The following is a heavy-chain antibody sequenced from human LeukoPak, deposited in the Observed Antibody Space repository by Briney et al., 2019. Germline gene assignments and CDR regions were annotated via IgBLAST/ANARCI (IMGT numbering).Heavy chain of an antibody. CDR2: INPDGSNT. V-gene: IGHV3-74*01. CDR1: GFTFSNYW. D-gene: IGHD3-10*01. CDR3: AKDLHYGSADY. J-gene: IGHJ4*02. Sequence: GGSLRLSCAASGFTFSNYWMHWVRQDPGKGLVWVSYINPDGSNTNYADSVKGRFTISRDNAKNALYLQMNSLRAEDTAVYFCAKDLHYGSADYWGQGTLVTVSS.